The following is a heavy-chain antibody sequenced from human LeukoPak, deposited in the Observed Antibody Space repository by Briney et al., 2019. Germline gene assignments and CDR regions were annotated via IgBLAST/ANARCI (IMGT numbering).Heavy chain of an antibody. J-gene: IGHJ4*02. D-gene: IGHD3-22*01. V-gene: IGHV3-48*03. Sequence: GSLRLSCAASGFTFSSYEMNWVRQAPGKGLEWVSYISSSGSTIYYADSVKGRFTISRDNAKNSLYLQMNSLRAEDTAVYYCARDTIYYYDSSGYNDYWGQGTLVTVSS. CDR3: ARDTIYYYDSSGYNDY. CDR2: ISSSGSTI. CDR1: GFTFSSYE.